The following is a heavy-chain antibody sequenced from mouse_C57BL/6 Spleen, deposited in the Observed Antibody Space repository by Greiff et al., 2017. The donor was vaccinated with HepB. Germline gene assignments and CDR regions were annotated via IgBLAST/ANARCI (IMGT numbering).Heavy chain of an antibody. CDR3: ARQALFYYSNWYFDV. D-gene: IGHD2-5*01. Sequence: QVQLQQPGAELVMPGASVKLSCKASGYTFTSYWMHWVKQRPGQGLEWIGEIDPSDSYTNYNQKFKGKSTLTVDKSSSTAYMQLSSLTSEDSAGYYCARQALFYYSNWYFDVGGTGTTVTVSS. CDR1: GYTFTSYW. V-gene: IGHV1-69*01. CDR2: IDPSDSYT. J-gene: IGHJ1*03.